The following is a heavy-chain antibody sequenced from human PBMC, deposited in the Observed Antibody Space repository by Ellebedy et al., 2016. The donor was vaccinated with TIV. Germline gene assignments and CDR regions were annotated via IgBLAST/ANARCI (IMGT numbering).Heavy chain of an antibody. CDR1: GFSFSSFA. D-gene: IGHD3-10*01. V-gene: IGHV3-23*01. J-gene: IGHJ4*02. CDR3: AKDLQWFGELNLDY. CDR2: ISGPGSVT. Sequence: GESLKISXAASGFSFSSFAMTWVRQAPGKGLEWVSTISGPGSVTYYADSVKGRFTISRDNSKNTLYLQMNSLRAEDTALYYCAKDLQWFGELNLDYWGQGTLVTVSS.